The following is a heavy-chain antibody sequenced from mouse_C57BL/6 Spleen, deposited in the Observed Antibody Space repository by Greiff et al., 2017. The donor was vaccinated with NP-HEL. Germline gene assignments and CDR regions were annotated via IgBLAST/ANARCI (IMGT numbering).Heavy chain of an antibody. Sequence: QVQLQQSGAELVRPGASVTLSCKASGYTFTDYEMHWVKQTPVHGLEWIGAIDPETGGTAYNQKFKGKAILTADKSSSTAYMELRSLTSEDSAVYYCTRRYSSYWYFDVWGTGTTVTVSS. CDR1: GYTFTDYE. CDR2: IDPETGGT. J-gene: IGHJ1*03. D-gene: IGHD2-5*01. CDR3: TRRYSSYWYFDV. V-gene: IGHV1-15*01.